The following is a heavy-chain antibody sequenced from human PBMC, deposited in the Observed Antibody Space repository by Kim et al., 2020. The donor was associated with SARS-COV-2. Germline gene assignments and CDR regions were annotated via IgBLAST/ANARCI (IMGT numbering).Heavy chain of an antibody. D-gene: IGHD6-6*01. CDR1: GYSFTNYW. V-gene: IGHV5-51*01. J-gene: IGHJ4*02. CDR3: ARHWGYSSSSPHFDY. Sequence: GESLKISCKGSGYSFTNYWIGWVRQMPGKGLEWMGIIYPGDSDIRYSPSFQGQVTISADKSISTAYLQWSSLKASDTAIYYCARHWGYSSSSPHFDYWGQGTLVTVSS. CDR2: IYPGDSDI.